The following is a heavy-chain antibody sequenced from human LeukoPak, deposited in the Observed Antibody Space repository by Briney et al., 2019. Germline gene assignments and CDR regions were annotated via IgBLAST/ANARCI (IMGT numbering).Heavy chain of an antibody. CDR3: ATGGRSGWSLLLDY. V-gene: IGHV1-69*13. CDR2: IIPIFGTA. J-gene: IGHJ4*02. CDR1: GGTFSSYA. D-gene: IGHD6-19*01. Sequence: ASVKVPCKASGGTFSSYAISWVRQAPGQGLEWIGGIIPIFGTANYAQKFQGRVTITADESTSTAYMELSSLRSEDTAVYYCATGGRSGWSLLLDYWGQGTLVTVSS.